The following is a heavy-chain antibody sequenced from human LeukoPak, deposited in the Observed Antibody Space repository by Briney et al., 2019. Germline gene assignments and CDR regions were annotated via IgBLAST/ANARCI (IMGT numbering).Heavy chain of an antibody. Sequence: PGGSLRLSCAASGFTFSSYAMSWVRQAPGKGLEWVSAISGSGGSTYYADSVKGRFTISRDNSKNTLYLQMNSLRAEDTAVYYCAKGDYGDYRINWFDPWGQGTLVTVSS. V-gene: IGHV3-23*01. CDR3: AKGDYGDYRINWFDP. D-gene: IGHD4-17*01. J-gene: IGHJ5*02. CDR1: GFTFSSYA. CDR2: ISGSGGST.